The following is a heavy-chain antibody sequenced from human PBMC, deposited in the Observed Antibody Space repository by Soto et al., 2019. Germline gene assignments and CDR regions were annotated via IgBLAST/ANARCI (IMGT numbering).Heavy chain of an antibody. Sequence: QVQLVQSGAEVKKPGSSVKVSCKASGGTFSSYTISCVRQAPGQGLEWMGRIIPILGIANYAQKFQGRVTITADKSTSTAYMELSSLRSEDTAVYYCARGHCSGGSCYSKNYYYYMDVWGKGTTVTVSS. CDR2: IIPILGIA. CDR3: ARGHCSGGSCYSKNYYYYMDV. J-gene: IGHJ6*03. V-gene: IGHV1-69*02. D-gene: IGHD2-15*01. CDR1: GGTFSSYT.